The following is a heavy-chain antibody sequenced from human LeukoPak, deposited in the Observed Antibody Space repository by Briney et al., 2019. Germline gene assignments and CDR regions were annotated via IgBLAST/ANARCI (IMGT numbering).Heavy chain of an antibody. Sequence: GGSLRLSCAASGFIFSNYWMSWVRQAPGKGLEWVANIKQDGSDKYYVDSVKGRFTISRDNAKNSLYLQMNSLRAEDTAVYYCARDQVPDDYWGQGTLVTVSS. CDR3: ARDQVPDDY. J-gene: IGHJ4*02. CDR1: GFIFSNYW. V-gene: IGHV3-7*03. CDR2: IKQDGSDK.